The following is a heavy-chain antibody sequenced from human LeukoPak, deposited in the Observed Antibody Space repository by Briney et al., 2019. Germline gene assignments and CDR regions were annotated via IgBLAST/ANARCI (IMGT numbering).Heavy chain of an antibody. CDR2: MNPNSGNT. Sequence: ASVKVSCKSSGYTFTIYDINWVRQATGQGLEWMGWMNPNSGNTGYAQKFQGRVTMTRNTSISTAYMELSSLRSEDTAVYYCARRSGYSGYVALYYYYGMDVWGQGTTVTVSS. CDR3: ARRSGYSGYVALYYYYGMDV. V-gene: IGHV1-8*01. CDR1: GYTFTIYD. J-gene: IGHJ6*02. D-gene: IGHD5-12*01.